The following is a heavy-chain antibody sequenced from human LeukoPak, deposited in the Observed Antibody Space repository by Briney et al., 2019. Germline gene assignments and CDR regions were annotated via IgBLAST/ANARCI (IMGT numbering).Heavy chain of an antibody. CDR3: ARDPPHSSGWHEGDY. J-gene: IGHJ4*02. Sequence: GGSLRLSCAASGFTFSGSAMHWVRQASGKGLEWVSYISSSGSTIYYADSVKGRFTISRDNAKNSLYLQMNSLRAEDTAVYYCARDPPHSSGWHEGDYWGQGTLVTVSS. CDR2: ISSSGSTI. D-gene: IGHD6-19*01. V-gene: IGHV3-48*03. CDR1: GFTFSGSA.